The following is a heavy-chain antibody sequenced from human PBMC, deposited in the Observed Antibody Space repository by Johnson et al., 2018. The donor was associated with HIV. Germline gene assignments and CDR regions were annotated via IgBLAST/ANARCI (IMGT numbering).Heavy chain of an antibody. Sequence: QVQLVESGGGLVQPGRSLRLSCAASGFIFSTYAIHWVRQAPGKGLEWVAVISSDGSNKDYADSVKGRFTISIDNAKNTLYLHMNSLRAEDTAVYYCASDIFLLDVPGDAFAIWGHGTMVTVSS. CDR1: GFIFSTYA. CDR2: ISSDGSNK. V-gene: IGHV3-30*04. CDR3: ASDIFLLDVPGDAFAI. D-gene: IGHD3-3*01. J-gene: IGHJ3*02.